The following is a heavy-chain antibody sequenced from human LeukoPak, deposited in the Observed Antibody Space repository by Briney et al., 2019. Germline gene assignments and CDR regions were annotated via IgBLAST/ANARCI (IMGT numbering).Heavy chain of an antibody. D-gene: IGHD3-22*01. CDR2: TYYRSKWSN. V-gene: IGHV6-1*01. J-gene: IGHJ6*02. Sequence: SQTLSLTCAISGDSVSSNSAAWNWIRQSPSRGLEWLGRTYYRSKWSNDYAVSVKSRITINPDTSKNQFSLQLNSVTPEDTAVYYCARTNHYYDSSAYFPSMDVWGQGTTVTVSS. CDR3: ARTNHYYDSSAYFPSMDV. CDR1: GDSVSSNSAA.